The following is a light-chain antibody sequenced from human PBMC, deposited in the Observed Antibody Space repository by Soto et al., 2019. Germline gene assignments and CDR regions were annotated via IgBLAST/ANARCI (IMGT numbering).Light chain of an antibody. CDR3: HQPHCLSLT. CDR2: AAS. J-gene: IGKJ4*01. Sequence: IQMTLSPSSVSASVGDRVTITCRASQGISSWLAWYQQKPRKAPKLLIYAASSLQSGVPSRYSGSRSCTDFTLTISSLQPEDCPTDSSHQPHCLSLTFGRGTTVEIK. V-gene: IGKV1-12*01. CDR1: QGISSW.